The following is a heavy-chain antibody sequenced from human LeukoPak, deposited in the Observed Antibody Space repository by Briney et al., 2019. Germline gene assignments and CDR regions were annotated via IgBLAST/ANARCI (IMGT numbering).Heavy chain of an antibody. D-gene: IGHD1-1*01. CDR1: DDSITMYY. CDR3: ARGRVSSSTWYSTYYYYFYMDV. CDR2: VDHTGST. Sequence: PSETLSLTCSVSDDSITMYYWTWIRQPPGKGLEWIGYVDHTGSTNFNPSLNGRVSISRDTTNNLFSLRLRSVTAADTAVYFCARGRVSSSTWYSTYYYYFYMDVWGKGTTVTVSS. V-gene: IGHV4-59*01. J-gene: IGHJ6*03.